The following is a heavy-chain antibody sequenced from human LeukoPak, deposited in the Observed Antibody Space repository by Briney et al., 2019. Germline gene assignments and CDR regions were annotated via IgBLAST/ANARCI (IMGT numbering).Heavy chain of an antibody. J-gene: IGHJ5*02. CDR1: GGTFSSYA. V-gene: IGHV1-69*13. D-gene: IGHD6-13*01. CDR3: ARDPKDKGRESCSWGWFDP. CDR2: IIPIFGTA. Sequence: SVKVSCKASGGTFSSYATSWVRQAPGQGVEWMGGIIPIFGTANYAQKFQGRVTITADEYTSTAYMELSSLRSEDTAVYYCARDPKDKGRESCSWGWFDPWGQGTLITVSS.